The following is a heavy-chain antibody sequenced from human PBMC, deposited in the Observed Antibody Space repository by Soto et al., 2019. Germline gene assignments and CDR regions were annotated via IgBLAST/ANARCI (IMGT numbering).Heavy chain of an antibody. Sequence: QVQLVESGGGVVQPGRSLRLSCAASGFTFSSYGMHWVRQAPGKGLEWVAVISYDGSNKYYADSVKGRFTISRDNSKNSLYLQMNSLRAEDTAVYYCAKYKEGIAARQGYWGQGTLVTVSS. CDR1: GFTFSSYG. CDR2: ISYDGSNK. J-gene: IGHJ4*02. V-gene: IGHV3-30*18. D-gene: IGHD6-6*01. CDR3: AKYKEGIAARQGY.